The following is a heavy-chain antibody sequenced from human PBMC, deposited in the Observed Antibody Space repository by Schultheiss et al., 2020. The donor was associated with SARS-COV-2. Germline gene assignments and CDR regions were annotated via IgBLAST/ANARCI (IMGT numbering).Heavy chain of an antibody. CDR3: ARDGYYYDSSGLGY. Sequence: SQTLSLTCAVSGYSISSGYYWGWIRQPPGKGLEWIGSIYHSGSTYYNPSLKSRVTISVDTSKNQFSLKLSSVTAADTAVYYCARDGYYYDSSGLGYWGQGTLVTVSS. D-gene: IGHD3-22*01. J-gene: IGHJ4*02. CDR1: GYSISSGYY. V-gene: IGHV4-38-2*02. CDR2: IYHSGST.